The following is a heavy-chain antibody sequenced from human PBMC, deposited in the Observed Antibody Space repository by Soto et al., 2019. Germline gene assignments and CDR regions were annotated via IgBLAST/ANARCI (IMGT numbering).Heavy chain of an antibody. CDR1: GFTFSSYA. V-gene: IGHV3-23*01. J-gene: IGHJ4*02. D-gene: IGHD3-9*01. CDR3: TTDLDWLYVFDF. CDR2: ISGSGGST. Sequence: GGSLRLSCAASGFTFSSYAMSWVRQAPGKGLEWVSAISGSGGSTYYADSVKGRFTISRDNSKNTLYLQMNSLRVDDTAVYYCTTDLDWLYVFDFWGKGASVTGAS.